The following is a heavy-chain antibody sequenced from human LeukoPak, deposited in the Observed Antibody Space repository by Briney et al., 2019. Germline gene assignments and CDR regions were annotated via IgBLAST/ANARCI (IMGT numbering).Heavy chain of an antibody. Sequence: ASETLSLTCGVSGGSISSSNWWSWVRQPPGKGLEWIGEIYHSGSTNYNPSLKSRVTISVDKSKNQFSLKLTSVTAADTAVYYCARGVGSYPEFDYWGQGTLVTVSS. CDR2: IYHSGST. J-gene: IGHJ4*02. CDR1: GGSISSSNW. D-gene: IGHD1-26*01. V-gene: IGHV4-4*02. CDR3: ARGVGSYPEFDY.